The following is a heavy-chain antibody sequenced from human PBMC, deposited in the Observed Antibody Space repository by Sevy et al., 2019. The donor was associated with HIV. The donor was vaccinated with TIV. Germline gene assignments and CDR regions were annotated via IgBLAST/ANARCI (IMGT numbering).Heavy chain of an antibody. CDR2: IYYSGSA. D-gene: IGHD3-22*01. V-gene: IGHV4-39*01. Sequence: SETLSLTCTVSGGSISSSSSYWGWIRQPPGKGLEWTGNIYYSGSAYYNPSLKSRVTISVDTSKNQFSLKLSSVTAADTAVYYCARHPIDYYDTSGYLGWGQGTLVTVSS. J-gene: IGHJ4*02. CDR1: GGSISSSSSY. CDR3: ARHPIDYYDTSGYLG.